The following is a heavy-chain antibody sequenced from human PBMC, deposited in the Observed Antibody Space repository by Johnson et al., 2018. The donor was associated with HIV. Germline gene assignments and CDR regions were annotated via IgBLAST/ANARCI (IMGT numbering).Heavy chain of an antibody. D-gene: IGHD3-10*01. CDR1: GFTFSSYA. Sequence: QVHLVESGGGVVQPGRSLRLSCAASGFTFSSYAMHWVRQAPGKGLEWVAVISYDVDNKYYADSVRSRFTISRDNSQNTLYLQMNSLRAEDTAVYYCARSDSYYGSGSYPYAFDIWGQGTMVTVSS. J-gene: IGHJ3*02. CDR2: ISYDVDNK. CDR3: ARSDSYYGSGSYPYAFDI. V-gene: IGHV3-30*14.